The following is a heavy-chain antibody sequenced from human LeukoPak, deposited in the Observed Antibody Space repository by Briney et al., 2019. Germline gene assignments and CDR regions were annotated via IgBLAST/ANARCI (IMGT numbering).Heavy chain of an antibody. Sequence: GRSLRLSCAASGFTFSTYAIHWVRQAPGKGLEWVAVTSYDGGDKCYADSVKGRFTISRDNSKNTVSLEMNSLRAEDTAVYYCARGGFFDILTGYYQTQYYYPMDVWGRGTTVTVSS. CDR2: TSYDGGDK. J-gene: IGHJ6*02. CDR1: GFTFSTYA. CDR3: ARGGFFDILTGYYQTQYYYPMDV. D-gene: IGHD3-9*01. V-gene: IGHV3-30*04.